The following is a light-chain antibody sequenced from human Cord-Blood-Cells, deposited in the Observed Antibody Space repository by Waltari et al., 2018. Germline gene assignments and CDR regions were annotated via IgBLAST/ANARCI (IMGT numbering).Light chain of an antibody. V-gene: IGLV2-23*01. J-gene: IGLJ2*01. CDR3: CSYAGSSTLV. Sequence: QSALTQPASVSGSPGQSITISCTGTRSAVGSYNLVPWYQQHPGKAPKLMIYEGSKRPPGVSNRFSGSKSGNTASLTISGLQAEDEADYYCCSYAGSSTLVFGGGTKLTVL. CDR2: EGS. CDR1: RSAVGSYNL.